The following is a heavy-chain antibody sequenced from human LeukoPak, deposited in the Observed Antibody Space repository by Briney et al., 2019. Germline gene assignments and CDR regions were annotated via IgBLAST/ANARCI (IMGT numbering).Heavy chain of an antibody. CDR1: GFTFSSYA. J-gene: IGHJ6*02. CDR3: AKGAMSTQGMDV. D-gene: IGHD2/OR15-2a*01. Sequence: GGSLRLSCAASGFTFSSYAMSWVRQAPGKGLEWVSSISDSGTYTYHADSVKGRFTISRDNSKNTLYLQMHSLRAEDTAVYYCAKGAMSTQGMDVWGQGTTVTVSS. V-gene: IGHV3-23*01. CDR2: ISDSGTYT.